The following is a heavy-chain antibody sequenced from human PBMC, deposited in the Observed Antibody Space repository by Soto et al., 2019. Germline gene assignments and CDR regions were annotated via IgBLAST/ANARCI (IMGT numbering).Heavy chain of an antibody. CDR1: GYTFTSYY. J-gene: IGHJ1*01. CDR2: ISPSGGST. V-gene: IGHV1-46*01. CDR3: AKGVQGGRIFQH. D-gene: IGHD3-16*01. Sequence: QVQLVQSGAEVKKPGASVKVSCKASGYTFTSYYMHWVRQAPGQGLEWMGIISPSGGSTSYAQKFQGRVTMTRDTSTSTVYMELSSLRSEDTAVYYCAKGVQGGRIFQHWGQGTLVTVSS.